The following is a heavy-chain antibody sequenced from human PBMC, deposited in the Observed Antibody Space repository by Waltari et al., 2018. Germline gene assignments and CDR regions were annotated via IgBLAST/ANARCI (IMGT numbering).Heavy chain of an antibody. CDR2: ITGSGDAT. D-gene: IGHD5-12*01. CDR3: AKSPKVATIFDY. J-gene: IGHJ4*02. Sequence: EVQLLESGGGLAQPGGSLRLSCAASGFTFSTCTMSWVRKAPGKGLERVSGITGSGDATYYADSVKGRFTISRDNSKNTLYLQMNNLRAEDTAVYYCAKSPKVATIFDYWGQGTLVTVS. V-gene: IGHV3-23*01. CDR1: GFTFSTCT.